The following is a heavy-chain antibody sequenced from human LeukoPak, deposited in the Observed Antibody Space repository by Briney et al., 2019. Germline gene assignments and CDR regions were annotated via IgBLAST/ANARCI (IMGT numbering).Heavy chain of an antibody. CDR1: GFTFSSYG. J-gene: IGHJ4*02. Sequence: GGSLRLSCAASGFTFSSYGMHWVRQAPGKGLEWVANIKRDGSDKYYVDSVKGRFTISRDNAKNSLYLQMNSLRAEDTAVYYCAREQIVVVVAAPGDFDYWGQGTLVTVSS. CDR2: IKRDGSDK. CDR3: AREQIVVVVAAPGDFDY. V-gene: IGHV3-7*01. D-gene: IGHD2-15*01.